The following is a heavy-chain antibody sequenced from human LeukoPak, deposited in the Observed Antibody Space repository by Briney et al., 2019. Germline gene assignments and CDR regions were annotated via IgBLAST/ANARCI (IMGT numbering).Heavy chain of an antibody. CDR2: ISGRSNYI. Sequence: GGSLRLSCAASGFTFSSYEMNWVRQAPGKGLEWVSFISGRSNYIYYADSVRGRFTISRDNAKNSLYLQMNSLRAEDTAVYYCASPLIWGQGTMVTVSS. V-gene: IGHV3-21*01. CDR1: GFTFSSYE. CDR3: ASPLI. J-gene: IGHJ3*02.